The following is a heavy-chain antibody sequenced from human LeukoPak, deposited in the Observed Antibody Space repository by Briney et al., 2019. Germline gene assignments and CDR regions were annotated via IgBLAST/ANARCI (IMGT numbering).Heavy chain of an antibody. D-gene: IGHD1-14*01. CDR1: GFTFSSYA. V-gene: IGHV3-23*01. Sequence: PGGSLRLSWAVSGFTFSSYAMNWVRQAPGKGLEWVSAISGGGGATYYADSVKGRFSISRDNSKITLYLQMNSLRAEDTAVYFCAKGMSTGPYYYGMDVWGQGTTVTVSS. CDR2: ISGGGGAT. J-gene: IGHJ6*02. CDR3: AKGMSTGPYYYGMDV.